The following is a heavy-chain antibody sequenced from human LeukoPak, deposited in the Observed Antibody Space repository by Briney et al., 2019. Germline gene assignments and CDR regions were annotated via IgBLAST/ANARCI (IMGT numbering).Heavy chain of an antibody. Sequence: GETLKISCKGSGYRFTDYWIGWVRQMPGKGLEWMGIIYPGDSDTRYSPSFQGQVTISADKSINTAHLQWSSLKASDTAMYYCARGAAGTTPDYYYFGLDVWGQGTTVRVSS. CDR3: ARGAAGTTPDYYYFGLDV. J-gene: IGHJ6*02. CDR2: IYPGDSDT. CDR1: GYRFTDYW. D-gene: IGHD1-7*01. V-gene: IGHV5-51*01.